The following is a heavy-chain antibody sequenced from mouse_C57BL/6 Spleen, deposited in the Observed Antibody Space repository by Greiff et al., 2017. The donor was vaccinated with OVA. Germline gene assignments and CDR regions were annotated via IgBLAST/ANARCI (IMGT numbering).Heavy chain of an antibody. CDR2: INPNNGGT. J-gene: IGHJ2*01. Sequence: EVQLVESGPELVKPGASVKIPCKASGYTFTDYNMDWVKQSHGKSLEWIGDINPNNGGTIYNQKFKGKATLTVDKSSSTAYMELRSLTSEDTAVYYCARSKVLITTVVATKGFDYWGQGTTLTVSS. CDR1: GYTFTDYN. V-gene: IGHV1-18*01. D-gene: IGHD1-1*01. CDR3: ARSKVLITTVVATKGFDY.